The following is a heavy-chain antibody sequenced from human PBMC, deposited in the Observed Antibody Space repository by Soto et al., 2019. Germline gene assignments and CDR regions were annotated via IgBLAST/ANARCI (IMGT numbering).Heavy chain of an antibody. J-gene: IGHJ3*02. CDR2: IIPILGIA. V-gene: IGHV1-69*02. Sequence: SVKVSCKASGGTFSSYTISWVRQAPGQGLEWMGRIIPILGIANYAQKFQGRVTITADKSTSTAYMELSSLRSEDTAVYYCASLHYGSGSSKAFDIWGQGTMVTVSS. CDR1: GGTFSSYT. CDR3: ASLHYGSGSSKAFDI. D-gene: IGHD3-10*01.